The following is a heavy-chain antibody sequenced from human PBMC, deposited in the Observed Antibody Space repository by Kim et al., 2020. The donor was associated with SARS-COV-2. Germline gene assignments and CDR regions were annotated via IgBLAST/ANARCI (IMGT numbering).Heavy chain of an antibody. V-gene: IGHV3-23*01. CDR2: ISGSGGST. CDR1: GFTFSSYA. J-gene: IGHJ4*02. Sequence: GGSLRLSCAASGFTFSSYAMNWVRQAPGKGLEWVSTISGSGGSTYYADSVKGRFTISRDNSKNTLYLQMNSLRAEDTAVYYCAKVRNNWNDEDYFDYWGQGTLVTVSS. D-gene: IGHD1-1*01. CDR3: AKVRNNWNDEDYFDY.